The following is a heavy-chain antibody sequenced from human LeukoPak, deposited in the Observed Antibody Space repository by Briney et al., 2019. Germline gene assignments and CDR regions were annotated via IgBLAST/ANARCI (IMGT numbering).Heavy chain of an antibody. CDR1: GYTFTDYY. Sequence: ASVKVSCKASGYTFTDYYVHWVRQAPGQGLEWMGWIIPNSGGTNYAQKFQGRVTMTRDTSISTAYMELSGLRSDDTAVYYCARTIEMATISLRYWGQGTLVTVSS. D-gene: IGHD5-24*01. J-gene: IGHJ4*02. V-gene: IGHV1-2*02. CDR3: ARTIEMATISLRY. CDR2: IIPNSGGT.